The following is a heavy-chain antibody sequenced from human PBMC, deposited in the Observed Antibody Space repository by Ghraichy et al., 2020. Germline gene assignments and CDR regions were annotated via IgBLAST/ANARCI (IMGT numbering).Heavy chain of an antibody. J-gene: IGHJ6*02. CDR1: GGSFSGYY. V-gene: IGHV4-34*01. D-gene: IGHD3-22*01. CDR3: ARGGYDSSGYSQYYYYYYGMDV. Sequence: SETLSLTCAVYGGSFSGYYWSWIRQPPGKGLEWIGEINHSGSTNYNPSLKSRVTISVDTSKNQFSLKLSSVTAADTAVYYCARGGYDSSGYSQYYYYYYGMDVWGQGTTVTVSS. CDR2: INHSGST.